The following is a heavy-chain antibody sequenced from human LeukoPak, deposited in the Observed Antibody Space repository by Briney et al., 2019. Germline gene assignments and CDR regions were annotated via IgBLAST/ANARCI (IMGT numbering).Heavy chain of an antibody. CDR3: ASGRNLRYSN. V-gene: IGHV3-21*04. CDR2: ISSSSSYI. D-gene: IGHD3-9*01. J-gene: IGHJ3*01. Sequence: PGGSLRLSCAASGFTFSSYSMNWVRQAPGKGLEWVSSISSSSSYIYYADSVKGRFTISRDNAKNTLYLQMNSLRVEDTAVYYCASGRNLRYSNWGQGTMVTVSS. CDR1: GFTFSSYS.